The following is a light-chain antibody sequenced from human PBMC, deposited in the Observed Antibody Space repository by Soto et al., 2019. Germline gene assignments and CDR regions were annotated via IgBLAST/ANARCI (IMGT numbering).Light chain of an antibody. V-gene: IGKV3-15*01. CDR1: QSVSSN. J-gene: IGKJ1*01. CDR3: QQYNNWPQT. CDR2: GAS. Sequence: IVITQSPATLAVSPEERATLSCRARQSVSSNLAWYQQKPCQAPRLLIYGASTRATGIPARFSGSGSGTEFTLTICSLQSEDFAVYYCQQYNNWPQTFGQGTKVDIK.